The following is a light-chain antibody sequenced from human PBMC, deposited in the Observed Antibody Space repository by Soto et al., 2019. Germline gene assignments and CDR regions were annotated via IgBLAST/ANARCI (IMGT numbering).Light chain of an antibody. CDR3: SSYTSSSTL. J-gene: IGLJ1*01. Sequence: QSALTQPPSVSGSPGQSITISCTGTSSDVGDYNYVSWYQQHPGKAPKLMLYDVSNRPSGIPHRFSGSKSGNTASLTISGLQADDEADYYCSSYTSSSTLFGTGTKVTVL. V-gene: IGLV2-14*01. CDR2: DVS. CDR1: SSDVGDYNY.